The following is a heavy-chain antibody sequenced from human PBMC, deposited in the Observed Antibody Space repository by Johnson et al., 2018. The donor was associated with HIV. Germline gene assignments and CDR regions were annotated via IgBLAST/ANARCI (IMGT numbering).Heavy chain of an antibody. J-gene: IGHJ3*02. Sequence: QVQLVESGGGVVQPGRSLRLSCAASGFTFSSYAMHWVRQAPGKGLEWVAVIWYDGSNKYYADSVKGRFTISRDNSKNTLYLQMSSLRAEDTALYYCARVGIHLWLGQTSPKNAFDIWG. CDR1: GFTFSSYA. CDR2: IWYDGSNK. V-gene: IGHV3-33*01. D-gene: IGHD5-18*01. CDR3: ARVGIHLWLGQTSPKNAFDI.